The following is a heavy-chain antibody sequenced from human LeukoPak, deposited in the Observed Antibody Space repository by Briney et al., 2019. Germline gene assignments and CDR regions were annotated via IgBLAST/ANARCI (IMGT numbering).Heavy chain of an antibody. CDR2: IYYSGST. V-gene: IGHV4-30-4*08. J-gene: IGHJ6*03. CDR3: AGIPQPYCSGGSCYYYYYMDV. Sequence: SETLSLTCTVSGGSISSGDYYWSWIRQPPGKGLEWIGYIYYSGSTYYNPSLKSRVTISVDTSKNQFSLKLSSVTAADTAVYYSAGIPQPYCSGGSCYYYYYMDVWGKGTTVTVSS. CDR1: GGSISSGDYY. D-gene: IGHD2-15*01.